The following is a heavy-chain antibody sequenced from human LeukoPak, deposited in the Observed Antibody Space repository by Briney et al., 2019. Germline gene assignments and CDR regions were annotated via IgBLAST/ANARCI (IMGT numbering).Heavy chain of an antibody. V-gene: IGHV4-34*01. D-gene: IGHD5-18*01. CDR1: GGSFSGYY. Sequence: SETLSLTCAVYGGSFSGYYWSWIRQPPGKGLEWIGEINHSGSTNYNPSLKSRVTISVDTSKNQFSLKLSSVTAADTAVYYCARYRGYSYGPFNWFDPWGQGTLVTVSS. J-gene: IGHJ5*02. CDR3: ARYRGYSYGPFNWFDP. CDR2: INHSGST.